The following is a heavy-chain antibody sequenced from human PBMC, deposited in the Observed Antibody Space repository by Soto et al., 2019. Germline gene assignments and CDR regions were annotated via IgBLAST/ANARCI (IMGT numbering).Heavy chain of an antibody. J-gene: IGHJ5*02. CDR3: ATPRGGANWFDP. CDR1: GYSSSGYW. CDR2: IDPTDSDT. D-gene: IGHD3-16*01. Sequence: EVHLVQSGAEVKKPGESLTISCTGSGYSSSGYWINWVRQMPGKGLEWMGMIDPTDSDTRYHPSFQGHVTISADKSTSTAYLDWRSLNTSDTAIYYCATPRGGANWFDPWGRGTLVTVAS. V-gene: IGHV5-10-1*01.